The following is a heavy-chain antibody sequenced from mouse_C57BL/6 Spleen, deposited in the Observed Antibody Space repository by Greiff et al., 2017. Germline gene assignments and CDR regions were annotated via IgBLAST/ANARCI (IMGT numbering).Heavy chain of an antibody. D-gene: IGHD1-1*01. V-gene: IGHV3-6*01. CDR3: ARVDGSPYYFDY. Sequence: EVQLQESGPGLVKPSQSLSLTCSVTGYSITSGYYWNWIRQFPGNKLEWMGYISYDGSTTYNPSLKNRISITRDTSKTQFVLKLNSVTTEDTATDYCARVDGSPYYFDYWGQGTTLTVAS. J-gene: IGHJ2*01. CDR2: ISYDGST. CDR1: GYSITSGYY.